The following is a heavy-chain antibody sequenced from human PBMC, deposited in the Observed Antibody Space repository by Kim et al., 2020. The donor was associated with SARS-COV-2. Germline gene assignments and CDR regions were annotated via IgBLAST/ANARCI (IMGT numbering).Heavy chain of an antibody. CDR3: ASGGIVKGMDV. Sequence: TKYGQKFQGRVTMTRDTSISTAYMELSRLRSDDTAVYYCASGGIVKGMDVWGQGTTVTVSS. CDR2: T. J-gene: IGHJ6*02. V-gene: IGHV1-2*02. D-gene: IGHD3-16*01.